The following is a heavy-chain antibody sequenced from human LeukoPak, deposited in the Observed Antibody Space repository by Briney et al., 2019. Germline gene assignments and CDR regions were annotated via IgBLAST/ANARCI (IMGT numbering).Heavy chain of an antibody. CDR1: GYIFTSYY. CDR2: INPRGGSS. CDR3: AREGATVTRLYYFDY. D-gene: IGHD4-17*01. Sequence: GASVKVSCKASGYIFTSYYTHWVRQAPGQGLEWMGIINPRGGSSSYAQKLQGRVTMTRDMSTSTVYMELSSLRSDDTAVYYCAREGATVTRLYYFDYWGQGTLVTVSS. J-gene: IGHJ4*02. V-gene: IGHV1-46*01.